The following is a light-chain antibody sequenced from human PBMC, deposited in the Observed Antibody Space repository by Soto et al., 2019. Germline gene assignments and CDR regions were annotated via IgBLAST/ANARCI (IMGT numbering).Light chain of an antibody. CDR1: QSVTSY. J-gene: IGKJ5*01. CDR3: QKRSSWPIN. V-gene: IGKV3-11*01. CDR2: DAS. Sequence: EIVLTQSPATLSLSPVERATLSCRASQSVTSYLAWYQQRPGQAPRLLINDASRRATGIPDRFSGSGSGADFTLTISSLEPEDFAVYYCQKRSSWPINCGQGTRREIK.